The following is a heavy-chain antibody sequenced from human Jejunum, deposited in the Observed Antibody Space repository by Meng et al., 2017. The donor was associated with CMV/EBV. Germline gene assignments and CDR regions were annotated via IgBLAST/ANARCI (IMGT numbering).Heavy chain of an antibody. Sequence: ASRLDCEDYTMHWVRQAPGKSLEWVSLISWDGGDTLYADSVRGRFTISRDNSKNSLYLHMSSLRADDTAFYYCATIGGLQAFDFWGQGTMVTVSS. CDR1: RLDCEDYT. CDR2: ISWDGGDT. J-gene: IGHJ3*01. V-gene: IGHV3-43*01. D-gene: IGHD3-16*01. CDR3: ATIGGLQAFDF.